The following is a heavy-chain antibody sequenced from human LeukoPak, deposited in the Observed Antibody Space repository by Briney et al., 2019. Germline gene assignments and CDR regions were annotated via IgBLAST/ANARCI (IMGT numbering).Heavy chain of an antibody. CDR2: IIPIFGTA. CDR3: ATTGDSGYELNWFDP. Sequence: GSSVKVSCKASGGTFSSYAISWVRQAPGQGLEWMGGIIPIFGTANYAQKFQGRGTITADESTRTAYMELSSLRYEDTAVYYCATTGDSGYELNWFDPWGQGTLVTVSS. J-gene: IGHJ5*02. CDR1: GGTFSSYA. V-gene: IGHV1-69*01. D-gene: IGHD5-12*01.